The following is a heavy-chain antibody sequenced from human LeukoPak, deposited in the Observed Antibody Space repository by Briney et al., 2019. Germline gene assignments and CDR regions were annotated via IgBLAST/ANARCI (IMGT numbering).Heavy chain of an antibody. CDR1: GFTFSSYA. D-gene: IGHD3-3*01. CDR3: ANGVRFLEYDAFDL. CDR2: ISGSGGST. Sequence: GGSLRLSCAASGFTFSSYAMSWVRQAPGNGLEWVSTISGSGGSTYYADYVKGRFTISRDNSKNTLYLQMNSLRAEDTAVYYCANGVRFLEYDAFDLWGQGTMVTVSS. V-gene: IGHV3-23*01. J-gene: IGHJ3*01.